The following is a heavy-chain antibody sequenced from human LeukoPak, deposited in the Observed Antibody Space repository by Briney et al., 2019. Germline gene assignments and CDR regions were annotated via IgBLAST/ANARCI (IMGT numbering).Heavy chain of an antibody. J-gene: IGHJ5*02. CDR3: ASLGSSWYFWFDP. CDR1: RGSTSSYY. V-gene: IGHV4-4*09. D-gene: IGHD6-13*01. CDR2: IYTSGSA. Sequence: SETLSLTCTVSRGSTSSYYWSWIRQPPGKGLEWIGYIYTSGSANYNPSLKSRVTISVDTSKNQFSLRLSCVTAADTAVYYCASLGSSWYFWFDPWGQGTLVTVP.